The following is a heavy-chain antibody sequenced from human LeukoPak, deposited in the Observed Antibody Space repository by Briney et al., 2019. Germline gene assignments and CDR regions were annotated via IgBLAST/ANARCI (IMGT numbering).Heavy chain of an antibody. CDR1: GYTLTELS. CDR2: FNPEDGET. Sequence: ASVKVSCKVSGYTLTELSMHWVRQAPGKGLEWMGGFNPEDGETIYAQKFQGRVTMTEHTSTDTAYMELSSLRSEDTAVYYCARGQLGDYWGQGTLVTVSS. D-gene: IGHD6-6*01. J-gene: IGHJ4*02. CDR3: ARGQLGDY. V-gene: IGHV1-24*01.